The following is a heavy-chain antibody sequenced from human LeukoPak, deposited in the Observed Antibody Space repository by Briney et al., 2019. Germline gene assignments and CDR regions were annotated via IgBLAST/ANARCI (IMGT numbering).Heavy chain of an antibody. D-gene: IGHD5-18*01. V-gene: IGHV3-23*01. CDR1: GFTVSSNY. CDR2: ISGSGGST. Sequence: PGGSLRLSCAASGFTVSSNYMNWVRQAPGKGLEWVSAISGSGGSTYYADSVKGRFTISRDNSKNTLYLQMNSLRAEDTAVYYCAKVDSYGWAWGQGTLVTVSS. J-gene: IGHJ5*02. CDR3: AKVDSYGWA.